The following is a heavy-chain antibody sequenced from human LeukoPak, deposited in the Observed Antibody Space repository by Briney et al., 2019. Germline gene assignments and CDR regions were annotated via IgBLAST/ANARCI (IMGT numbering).Heavy chain of an antibody. D-gene: IGHD6-13*01. CDR2: IYPGDSDT. CDR1: GYSFPSYW. Sequence: GESLKISCKGSGYSFPSYWIAWVRQMPGKGLEWMGIIYPGDSDTRYSPSFQGQVTISGDKSISTAYLQWSSLKASDTAMYYCARSQQQLLGYNWFDPWGQGTLVTVSS. V-gene: IGHV5-51*01. J-gene: IGHJ5*02. CDR3: ARSQQQLLGYNWFDP.